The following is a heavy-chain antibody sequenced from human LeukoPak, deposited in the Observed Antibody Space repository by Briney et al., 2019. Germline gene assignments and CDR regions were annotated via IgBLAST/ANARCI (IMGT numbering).Heavy chain of an antibody. CDR2: IRYDGSNK. V-gene: IGHV3-30*02. CDR3: AKDSSPYGSGSYWPLDY. Sequence: GGSLRLSCAASGFTFSSYGMHWVRQAPGKGLEWVAFIRYDGSNKYYADSVKGRFTISRDNSKNTLYLQMNSLRAEDTAVYYCAKDSSPYGSGSYWPLDYWGQGTLVTVSS. D-gene: IGHD3-10*01. J-gene: IGHJ4*02. CDR1: GFTFSSYG.